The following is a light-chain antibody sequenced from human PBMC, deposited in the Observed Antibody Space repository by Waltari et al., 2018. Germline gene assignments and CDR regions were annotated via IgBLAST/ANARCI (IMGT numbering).Light chain of an antibody. CDR3: QAWDSSTAV. V-gene: IGLV3-1*01. CDR2: QNS. J-gene: IGLJ2*01. Sequence: SYELNQPPAVSVSPGQTASITCSGDKLGHKYVCWYQQKPGQSPVLVIYQNSKRPSGIPERFSGSNSGNTATLTISGTQALDEADYYCQAWDSSTAVFGGGTKLTVL. CDR1: KLGHKY.